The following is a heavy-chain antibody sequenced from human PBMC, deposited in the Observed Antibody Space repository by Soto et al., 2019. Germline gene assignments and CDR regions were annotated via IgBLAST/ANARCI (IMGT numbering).Heavy chain of an antibody. V-gene: IGHV1-69*13. J-gene: IGHJ4*02. CDR1: GCTFSSYA. CDR2: IIPIFGTA. CDR3: ARDRAGTAMGRVYYFDY. Sequence: SVKVSCKASGCTFSSYAISWVRQAPGQGLEWMGGIIPIFGTANYAQKFQGRVTITADESTSTAYMELSSLRSEDTAVYYCARDRAGTAMGRVYYFDYWGQGALVTVSS. D-gene: IGHD5-18*01.